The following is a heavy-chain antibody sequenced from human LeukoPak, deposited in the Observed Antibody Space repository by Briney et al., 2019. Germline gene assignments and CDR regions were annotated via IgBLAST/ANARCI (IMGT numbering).Heavy chain of an antibody. Sequence: SQTLSLTCTVSGGSFSSGGYYWSWISQHPGKGLEWIGYIYYSGSTYYNPSLKSRVTISVDTSKNQFSLKLSSVTAADTAVYYCARDQGFEPSFDYWGQGTLVTVSS. V-gene: IGHV4-31*03. CDR3: ARDQGFEPSFDY. CDR2: IYYSGST. CDR1: GGSFSSGGYY. J-gene: IGHJ4*02. D-gene: IGHD1-14*01.